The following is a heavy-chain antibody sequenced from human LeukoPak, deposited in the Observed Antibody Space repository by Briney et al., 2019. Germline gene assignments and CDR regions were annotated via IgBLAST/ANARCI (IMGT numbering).Heavy chain of an antibody. CDR2: IRSNSDGGTI. Sequence: PGGSLRLSCAASGFTFSRYWMSWVRQVPRKGLEWVGRIRSNSDGGTIDYAAPVKGRFTLSRDDSKTTLYLQMNSLQTEDTAVYYCATDFYDSTWGQGTLVTVSS. CDR1: GFTFSRYW. D-gene: IGHD3-22*01. V-gene: IGHV3-15*01. CDR3: ATDFYDST. J-gene: IGHJ5*02.